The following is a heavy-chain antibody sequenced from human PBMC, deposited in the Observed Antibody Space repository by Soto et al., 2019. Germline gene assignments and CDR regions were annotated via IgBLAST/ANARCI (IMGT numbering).Heavy chain of an antibody. J-gene: IGHJ6*02. D-gene: IGHD2-21*02. V-gene: IGHV3-7*03. CDR1: GFTFSMYS. Sequence: VGSLRLSCEVSGFTFSMYSMSWVRQSPGKGLEWVAKIPQDGVDGHYADSVKGRFTISRDNGKNSLYLQLNNLRAEDTAVYYCARDHLILPAHDFFYGSDVWGRGATVTVSS. CDR2: IPQDGVDG. CDR3: ARDHLILPAHDFFYGSDV.